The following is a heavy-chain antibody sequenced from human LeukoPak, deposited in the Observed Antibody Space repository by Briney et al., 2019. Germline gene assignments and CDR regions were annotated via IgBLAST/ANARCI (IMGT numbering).Heavy chain of an antibody. CDR3: ARDQLGFSSGWYPAGFDY. CDR1: GFTFSSYE. Sequence: GGSLRLSCAASGFTFSSYEMNWVRQAPGKGLEWVSYISSSGSTIYYADSVKGRFTISRDNAKNSLYLQMNSLRAEDTAVYYCARDQLGFSSGWYPAGFDYWGQGTLVTVSS. V-gene: IGHV3-48*03. CDR2: ISSSGSTI. J-gene: IGHJ4*02. D-gene: IGHD6-19*01.